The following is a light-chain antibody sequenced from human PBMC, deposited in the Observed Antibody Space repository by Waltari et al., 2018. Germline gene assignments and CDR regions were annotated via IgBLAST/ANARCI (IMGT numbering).Light chain of an antibody. CDR1: QSVSSY. V-gene: IGKV3-11*01. CDR3: QQRSNWRCT. CDR2: DAS. J-gene: IGKJ5*01. Sequence: EIVLTQSPATLSLSPGERATLSCRASQSVSSYLAWYQQKPGQAPRLLIYDASNRATGIPARFSGSGSGTDCTLTISSLEPEDFAVYYCQQRSNWRCTFGQGTRLEIK.